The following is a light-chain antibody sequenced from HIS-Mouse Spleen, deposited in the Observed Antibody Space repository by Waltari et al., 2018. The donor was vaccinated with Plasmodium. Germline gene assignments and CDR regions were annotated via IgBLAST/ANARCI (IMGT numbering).Light chain of an antibody. CDR1: ALPKKY. J-gene: IGLJ3*02. CDR3: YSTDSSGNHRV. V-gene: IGLV3-10*01. Sequence: SYELTQPPSLSVSPGQPARITCSVDALPKKYAYCYQQKSGQAPVLISYEDSKRPSGIPERFSGSSSGTMATLTISGAQVEDEADYYCYSTDSSGNHRVFGGGTKLTVL. CDR2: EDS.